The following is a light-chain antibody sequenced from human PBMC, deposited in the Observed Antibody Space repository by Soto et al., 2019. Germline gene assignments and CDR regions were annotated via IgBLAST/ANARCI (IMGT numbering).Light chain of an antibody. Sequence: QSALTQPASVSGSPGQSITISCTGTSSDVGGYNHVSWYQHPPGRAPKLILSGVSDRPSGVSHRFSGSKSGNTASLTISGLQAEDEADYYCCSYTSLSSVVFGGGTKLTVL. CDR2: GVS. CDR3: CSYTSLSSVV. V-gene: IGLV2-14*01. CDR1: SSDVGGYNH. J-gene: IGLJ2*01.